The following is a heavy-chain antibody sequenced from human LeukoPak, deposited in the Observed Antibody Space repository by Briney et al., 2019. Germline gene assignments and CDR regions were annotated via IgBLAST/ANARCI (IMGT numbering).Heavy chain of an antibody. CDR3: ARRGYCTNGVCNNWFDP. Sequence: GGSLRLSCAASGFTFSSYDMNWVRQAPGKGLEWVSYIGRSGTTIDYADSAQGRFTISRDNAKNALYLQMNSLRVEDTAVYYCARRGYCTNGVCNNWFDPWGQGTLVTVSS. V-gene: IGHV3-48*03. D-gene: IGHD2-8*01. J-gene: IGHJ5*02. CDR1: GFTFSSYD. CDR2: IGRSGTTI.